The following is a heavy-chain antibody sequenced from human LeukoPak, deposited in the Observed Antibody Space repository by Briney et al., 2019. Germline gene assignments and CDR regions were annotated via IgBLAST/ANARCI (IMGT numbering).Heavy chain of an antibody. V-gene: IGHV3-23*01. Sequence: GGSLRLSCVASGFIFRDYAMGWVRQAPGKGLEWVATINKNGAEMVYADSVKGRFTISRDNSKNTLNMHLRSLRADDTAVYYCAKHDGWELHDYCFDYWGQGTLVTAPS. CDR1: GFIFRDYA. CDR2: INKNGAEM. D-gene: IGHD1-26*01. J-gene: IGHJ4*02. CDR3: AKHDGWELHDYCFDY.